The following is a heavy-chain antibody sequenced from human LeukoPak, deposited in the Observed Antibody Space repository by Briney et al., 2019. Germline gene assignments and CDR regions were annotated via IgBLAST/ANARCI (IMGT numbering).Heavy chain of an antibody. J-gene: IGHJ3*02. CDR3: AKGRWGLTINNFDI. CDR1: GFTITTYA. D-gene: IGHD3-9*01. V-gene: IGHV3-23*01. Sequence: GGSLTLSCAASGFTITTYALGWVGPARGRGLEWVSVISDRGDSTHYADSVKGRFTISRDSSKNTLYLQINSLRGEDTAVYYCAKGRWGLTINNFDIWGQGTMVTVSS. CDR2: ISDRGDST.